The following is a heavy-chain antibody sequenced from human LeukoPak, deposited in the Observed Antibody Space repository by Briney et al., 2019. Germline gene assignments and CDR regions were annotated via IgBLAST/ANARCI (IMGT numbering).Heavy chain of an antibody. CDR2: IYTSGST. J-gene: IGHJ6*03. V-gene: IGHV4-4*07. CDR1: GGSISSYY. D-gene: IGHD1-1*01. Sequence: SETLSLTCTVSGGSISSYYWSWIRQPAGKGLEWIGRIYTSGSTNYNPSLKSRVTMSVDTSKNQFSLKLSSVTAADTAVYYCARVDDDYYYYYYMDVWGKGTTVTVSS. CDR3: ARVDDDYYYYYYMDV.